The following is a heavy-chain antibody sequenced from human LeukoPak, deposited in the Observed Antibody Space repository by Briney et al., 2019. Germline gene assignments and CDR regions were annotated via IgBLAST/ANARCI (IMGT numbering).Heavy chain of an antibody. D-gene: IGHD6-13*01. J-gene: IGHJ6*03. CDR2: IYYSGST. CDR1: GGSISSSSYY. V-gene: IGHV4-39*07. Sequence: PSETLSLTCTVSGGSISSSSYYWGWIRQPTGKGLEWIGSIYYSGSTYYNPSLKSRVTISVDTSKNQFSLKLSSVTAADTAVYYCARDLMSSSWTDYYYYYYMDVWGKGTMVTVSS. CDR3: ARDLMSSSWTDYYYYYYMDV.